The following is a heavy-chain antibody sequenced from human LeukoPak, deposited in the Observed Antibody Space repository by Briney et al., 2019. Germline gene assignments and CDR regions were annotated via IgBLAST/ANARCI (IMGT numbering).Heavy chain of an antibody. CDR2: IKGTTADGTT. Sequence: GGSLRLSCAASGFTFSNYWTSWVRQAPGKGLEWVGRIKGTTADGTTAYAAPVKGRFLITRDDSQRMVYLQMDSLKIEDTAVYFCTWVDCSGGSCYFASWGQGTQVTVSS. D-gene: IGHD2-15*01. V-gene: IGHV3-15*01. CDR3: TWVDCSGGSCYFAS. J-gene: IGHJ4*02. CDR1: GFTFSNYW.